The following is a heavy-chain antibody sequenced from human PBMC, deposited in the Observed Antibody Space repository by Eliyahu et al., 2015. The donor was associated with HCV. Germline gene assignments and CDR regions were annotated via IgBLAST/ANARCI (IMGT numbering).Heavy chain of an antibody. D-gene: IGHD3-10*01. Sequence: EVQLLESGGGLVQPGGSLRLSCAASGFTFSXYAMAGFRQAPGKGLEWVSAISGSGGSTYYADSVKGRFTISRDNSKNTLYLQMNSLRAEDTAVYYCAKDPEVRGVIILTAHFDYWGQGTLVTVSS. CDR1: GFTFSXYA. CDR2: ISGSGGST. J-gene: IGHJ4*02. V-gene: IGHV3-23*01. CDR3: AKDPEVRGVIILTAHFDY.